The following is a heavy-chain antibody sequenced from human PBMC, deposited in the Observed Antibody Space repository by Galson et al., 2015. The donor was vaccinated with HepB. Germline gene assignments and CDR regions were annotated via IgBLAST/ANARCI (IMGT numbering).Heavy chain of an antibody. CDR3: AKDIEVIAVAGDDAFDI. CDR1: GFTFSSYA. J-gene: IGHJ3*02. V-gene: IGHV3-23*01. Sequence: SLRLSCAASGFTFSSYAMSWVRQAPGKGLEWVSAISGSGGSTYYADSVKGRFTISRDNSKNTLYLQMNSLRAEDTAVYYCAKDIEVIAVAGDDAFDIWGQGTMVTVPS. D-gene: IGHD6-19*01. CDR2: ISGSGGST.